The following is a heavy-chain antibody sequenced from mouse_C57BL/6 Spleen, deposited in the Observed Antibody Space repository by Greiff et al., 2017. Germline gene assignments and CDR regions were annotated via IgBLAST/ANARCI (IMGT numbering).Heavy chain of an antibody. J-gene: IGHJ2*01. D-gene: IGHD2-4*01. CDR3: ARPYDYSYFDY. Sequence: VQLQQSGPELVKPGASVKISCKASGYTFTDYYMNWVKQSNGKSLEWIGDINPNNGGTSYNQKFKGKATLTVDKSSSTAYMELRSLTSEDSAVYYCARPYDYSYFDYWGQGTTLTVSS. CDR2: INPNNGGT. V-gene: IGHV1-26*01. CDR1: GYTFTDYY.